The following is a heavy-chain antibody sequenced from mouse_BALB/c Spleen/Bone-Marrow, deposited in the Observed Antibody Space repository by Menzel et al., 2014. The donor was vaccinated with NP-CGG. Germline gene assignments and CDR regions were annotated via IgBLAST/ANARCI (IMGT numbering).Heavy chain of an antibody. J-gene: IGHJ3*01. D-gene: IGHD2-14*01. CDR3: ASPYYRYDGFAY. CDR1: GYTFTSYV. V-gene: IGHV1-14*01. CDR2: INPYNDGT. Sequence: EVKLQESGPELVKPGASVKMSCKASGYTFTSYVMHWVKQKPGQGLEWIGYINPYNDGTKYNEKFKGKATLTSDKSSSTAYMELSSLTSEDSAVSYCASPYYRYDGFAYWSQGTLVTVSA.